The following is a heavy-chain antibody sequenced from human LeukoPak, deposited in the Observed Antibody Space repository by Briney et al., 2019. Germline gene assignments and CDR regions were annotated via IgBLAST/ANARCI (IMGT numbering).Heavy chain of an antibody. CDR2: ITGSSSYI. V-gene: IGHV3-21*01. Sequence: GGSLRLSCAAPGFTFTSYSMNWFRQAPGKGLEWVSSITGSSSYIYYADSMKGRFTVSRDNAKNSLYLQMDTLRAEDTAVYYCARGGNWFDPWGQGTLVTVSS. J-gene: IGHJ5*02. CDR3: ARGGNWFDP. CDR1: GFTFTSYS.